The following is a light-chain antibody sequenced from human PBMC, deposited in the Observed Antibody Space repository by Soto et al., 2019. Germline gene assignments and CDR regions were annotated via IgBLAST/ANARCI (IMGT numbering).Light chain of an antibody. CDR2: SDF. CDR1: SSNFGAGHD. V-gene: IGLV1-40*01. J-gene: IGLJ3*02. CDR3: QAYDNSLRGWV. Sequence: QSVLTQPPSVSGAPGQTVTISCTGSSSNFGAGHDVNWYQQLPGSAPKLVIYSDFKRPSGVPARFSGSRSGTSASLAITGLQPKDEASYYCQAYDNSLRGWVFGGGTKLTVL.